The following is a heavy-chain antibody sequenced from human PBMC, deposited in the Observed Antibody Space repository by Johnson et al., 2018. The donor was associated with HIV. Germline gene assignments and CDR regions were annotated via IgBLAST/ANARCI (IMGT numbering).Heavy chain of an antibody. D-gene: IGHD2-8*02. CDR2: IKSNTDGGTT. Sequence: VQLVESGGGLVQPGGSLRLSCAASGFTFSNAWMSWVRQAPGKGLEWVGRIKSNTDGGTTDYAAPVKGRFTISRDDSQSTLYLQMNSLRAEDTAVYYCAKPGVLGGAFDIWGQGTMVTVSS. J-gene: IGHJ3*02. CDR1: GFTFSNAW. CDR3: AKPGVLGGAFDI. V-gene: IGHV3-15*01.